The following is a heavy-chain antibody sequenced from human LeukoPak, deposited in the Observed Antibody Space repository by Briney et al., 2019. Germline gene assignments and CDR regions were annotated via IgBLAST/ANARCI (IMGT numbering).Heavy chain of an antibody. CDR3: ARASWRSSWYFDY. D-gene: IGHD6-13*01. CDR2: IYYSGST. Sequence: PSQTLSPTCTVSGGSISSGDYYWSWIRQPPGKGLEWIGYIYYSGSTYYNPSLKSRVTISVDTSKNQFSLKLSSVTAADTAVYYCARASWRSSWYFDYWGQGTLVTVSS. J-gene: IGHJ4*02. V-gene: IGHV4-30-4*01. CDR1: GGSISSGDYY.